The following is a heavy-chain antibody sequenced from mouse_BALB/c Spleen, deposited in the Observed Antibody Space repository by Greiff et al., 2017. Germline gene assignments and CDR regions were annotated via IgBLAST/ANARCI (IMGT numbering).Heavy chain of an antibody. CDR2: ISSGGSYT. J-gene: IGHJ2*01. CDR3: TRDSLITTATYDY. V-gene: IGHV5-6-4*01. D-gene: IGHD1-2*01. Sequence: EVMLVESGGGLVKPGGSLKLSCAASGFTFSSYTMSWVRQTPEKRLEWVATISSGGSYTYYPDSVKGRFTISRDNAKNTLYLQMSSLKSEDTAMYYCTRDSLITTATYDYWGQGTTLTVSS. CDR1: GFTFSSYT.